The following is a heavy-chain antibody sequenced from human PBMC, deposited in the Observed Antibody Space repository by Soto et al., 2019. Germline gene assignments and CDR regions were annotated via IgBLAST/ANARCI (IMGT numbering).Heavy chain of an antibody. CDR1: GFTFSSYG. D-gene: IGHD6-13*01. J-gene: IGHJ4*02. CDR2: ISHDGSNK. V-gene: IGHV3-30*18. CDR3: AKDLDAYSSSWPADY. Sequence: QVQLVESGGGVVQPGRSLILSCGASGFTFSSYGMHWVRQAPGKGLEWVALISHDGSNKYYADSVKGRFTISRDNSKNTLDLQMNSLRAEDTAVYYCAKDLDAYSSSWPADYWGQGTLVTVSS.